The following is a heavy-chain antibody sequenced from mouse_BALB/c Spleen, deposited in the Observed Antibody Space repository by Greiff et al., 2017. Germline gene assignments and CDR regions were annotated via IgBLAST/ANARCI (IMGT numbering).Heavy chain of an antibody. CDR2: ILPGSGST. CDR1: GYTFSSYW. V-gene: IGHV1-9*01. Sequence: QVQLKESGAELMKPGASVKISCKATGYTFSSYWIEWVKQRPGHGLEWIGEILPGSGSTNYNEKFKGKATFTADTSSNTAYMQLSSLTSEDSAVYYCARPHGNCEGFAYWGQGTLVTVSA. D-gene: IGHD2-1*01. J-gene: IGHJ3*01. CDR3: ARPHGNCEGFAY.